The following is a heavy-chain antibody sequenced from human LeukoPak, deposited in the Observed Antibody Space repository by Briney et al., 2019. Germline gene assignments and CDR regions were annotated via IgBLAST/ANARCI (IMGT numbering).Heavy chain of an antibody. D-gene: IGHD6-13*01. CDR2: INPSGGST. CDR3: ARPQSPGIAAAGTAENWFDP. V-gene: IGHV1-46*01. CDR1: GYTFTSYY. J-gene: IGHJ5*02. Sequence: ASVKVSCKASGYTFTSYYMHWVRQAPGQGLEWMGIINPSGGSTSYAQKFQGRVTMTRDMSTSTVYMELSSLRSEDTAVYYCARPQSPGIAAAGTAENWFDPWGQGTLVTVSS.